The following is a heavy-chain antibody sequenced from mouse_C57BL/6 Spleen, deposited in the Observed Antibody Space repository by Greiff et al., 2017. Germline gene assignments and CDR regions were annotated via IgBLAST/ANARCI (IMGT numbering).Heavy chain of an antibody. CDR3: ARRGYDGYYYAMDY. D-gene: IGHD2-2*01. CDR2: ISSGSSTI. V-gene: IGHV5-17*01. CDR1: GFTFSDYG. J-gene: IGHJ4*01. Sequence: EVKLMESGGGLVKPGGSLKLSCAASGFTFSDYGMHWVRQAPEKGLEWVAYISSGSSTIYYADTVKGRFTISRDNAKNTLFLQMTSLRSEDTAMXYCARRGYDGYYYAMDYWGQGTSVTVSS.